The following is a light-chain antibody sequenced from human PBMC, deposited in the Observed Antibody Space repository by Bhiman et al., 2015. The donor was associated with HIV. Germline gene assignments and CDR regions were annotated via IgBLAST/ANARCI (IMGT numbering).Light chain of an antibody. V-gene: IGLV3-1*01. CDR2: QDN. J-gene: IGLJ2*01. Sequence: SYELTQPPSVSVSPGQTARTTCSGDALPNQSAYWYQQKPGQSPVLVMYQDNKRPSGIPERFSGSNSGNTATLTVSGIQAMDEADYYCQAWDSSTVVFGGGTKLTVL. CDR3: QAWDSSTVV. CDR1: ALPNQS.